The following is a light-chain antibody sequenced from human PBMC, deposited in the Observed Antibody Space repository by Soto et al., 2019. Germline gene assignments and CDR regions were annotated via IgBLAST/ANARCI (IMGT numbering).Light chain of an antibody. Sequence: EIVLTQSPGTLSLSPGERATLSCRASQSVSSSYLAWYQQKPGQAPRLLIYGASSRATGIQDRFSGSGSGTDFTLTISRLEPEDFAVYYCQQYGSSPYIFGQGTKLEIK. V-gene: IGKV3-20*01. CDR1: QSVSSSY. J-gene: IGKJ2*01. CDR3: QQYGSSPYI. CDR2: GAS.